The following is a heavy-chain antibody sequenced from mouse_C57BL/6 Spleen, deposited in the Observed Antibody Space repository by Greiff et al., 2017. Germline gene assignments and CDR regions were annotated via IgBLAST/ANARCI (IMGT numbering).Heavy chain of an antibody. D-gene: IGHD1-1*01. CDR1: GYAFSSSW. J-gene: IGHJ2*01. CDR3: ASEGRSSY. V-gene: IGHV1-82*01. Sequence: QVQLQQSGPELVKPGASVKISCKASGYAFSSSWMNWVKQRPGKGLEWIGRIYPGDGDTNYNGKFKGKATLTADNSSSTAYMQLSSLTSEDSAVYFCASEGRSSYWGQGTTLTVSS. CDR2: IYPGDGDT.